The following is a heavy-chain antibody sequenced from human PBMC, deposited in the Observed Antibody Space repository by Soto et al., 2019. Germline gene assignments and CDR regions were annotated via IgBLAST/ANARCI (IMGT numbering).Heavy chain of an antibody. D-gene: IGHD4-17*01. CDR2: ISAYNGNT. V-gene: IGHV1-18*01. Sequence: AASVKVSCKASGYTFTNFGISWVRQAPGQGLEWMGWISAYNGNTNYAQNFQGRVTMTTDTSTSTAYMELRSLRSDDTAGYYCARDLHGDPHYWGQGTLVTVSS. J-gene: IGHJ4*02. CDR3: ARDLHGDPHY. CDR1: GYTFTNFG.